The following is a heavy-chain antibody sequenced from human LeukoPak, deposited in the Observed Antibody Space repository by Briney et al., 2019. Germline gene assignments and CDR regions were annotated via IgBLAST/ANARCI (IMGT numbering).Heavy chain of an antibody. D-gene: IGHD3-22*01. CDR3: AADSYYYDSSGYYHDFDY. CDR2: IVVGSGNT. J-gene: IGHJ4*02. V-gene: IGHV1-58*02. Sequence: ASVKVSCKASGFTFTSSAMQWVRQARGQRLEWIGWIVVGSGNTNYAQKFQERVTITRDMSTSTAYMELSSLRSEDTAVYYCAADSYYYDSSGYYHDFDYWGQGTLVTVYS. CDR1: GFTFTSSA.